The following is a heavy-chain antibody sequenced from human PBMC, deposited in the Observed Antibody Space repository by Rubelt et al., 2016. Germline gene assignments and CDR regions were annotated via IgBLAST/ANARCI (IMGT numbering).Heavy chain of an antibody. CDR2: ISSSSDM. CDR3: ARDKYGGYEFDY. J-gene: IGHJ4*02. Sequence: APGKGLEWVSSISSSSDMYYADPVKGRFTISRDNAKNSVYLQVNSLRAEDTAVYYCARDKYGGYEFDYWGQGTLVTVSS. D-gene: IGHD5-12*01. V-gene: IGHV3-69-1*02.